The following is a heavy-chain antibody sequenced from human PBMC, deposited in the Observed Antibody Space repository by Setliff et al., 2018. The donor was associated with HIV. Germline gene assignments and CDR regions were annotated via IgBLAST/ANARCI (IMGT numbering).Heavy chain of an antibody. J-gene: IGHJ4*02. CDR1: GYTFTSHY. V-gene: IGHV1-2*02. Sequence: ASVKVSCKASGYTFTSHYIHWVRQAPGQGLEWMGWINVNNDATNYAQKFQGRVSMTRDTSISTAYMELRSLTSDDTAVYYCARDGTTTHDYWGQGTLVTVSS. D-gene: IGHD1-26*01. CDR3: ARDGTTTHDY. CDR2: INVNNDAT.